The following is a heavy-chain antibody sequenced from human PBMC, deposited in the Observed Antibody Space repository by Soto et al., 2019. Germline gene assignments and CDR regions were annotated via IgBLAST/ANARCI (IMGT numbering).Heavy chain of an antibody. CDR2: ITPYNGNT. CDR1: GYTFGSYG. Sequence: QVQLVQSGAEVKEPGASVKVSCKGSGYTFGSYGITWVRQAPGQGLEWMGWITPYNGNTHYAEKLQGRVTMTADTSPRTSYMELWRLRSDDTAVYYCARAFSYGSYWHFDLWGRGTLVTVSS. V-gene: IGHV1-18*04. CDR3: ARAFSYGSYWHFDL. D-gene: IGHD5-18*01. J-gene: IGHJ2*01.